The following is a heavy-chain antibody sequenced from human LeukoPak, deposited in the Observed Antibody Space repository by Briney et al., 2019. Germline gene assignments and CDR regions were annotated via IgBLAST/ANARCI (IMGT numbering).Heavy chain of an antibody. CDR2: IYYSGST. J-gene: IGHJ4*02. CDR3: ARVITVRGVIFDY. CDR1: GDSVSSSNYY. V-gene: IGHV4-39*07. Sequence: SETLSLTCTVSGDSVSSSNYYWGWIRQPPGKGLEWIGSIYYSGSTYYNPSLESRVTISVDTSKNQFSLKLSSVTAADTAVYYCARVITVRGVIFDYWGQGTLVTVSS. D-gene: IGHD3-16*01.